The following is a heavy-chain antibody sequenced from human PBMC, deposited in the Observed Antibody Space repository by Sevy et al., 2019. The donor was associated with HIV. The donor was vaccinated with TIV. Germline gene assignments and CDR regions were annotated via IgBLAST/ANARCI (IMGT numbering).Heavy chain of an antibody. CDR2: IWYDGSNK. Sequence: GESLKISCAASGFTFSSYGMHWVRQAPGKGLEWVAVIWYDGSNKEYADSVKGRFIIARDNSKNTLYLQMNSLRAEDTAVYYCAREHIAVAGIGYYFDYWGQGTLVTVSS. CDR3: AREHIAVAGIGYYFDY. V-gene: IGHV3-33*01. CDR1: GFTFSSYG. D-gene: IGHD6-19*01. J-gene: IGHJ4*02.